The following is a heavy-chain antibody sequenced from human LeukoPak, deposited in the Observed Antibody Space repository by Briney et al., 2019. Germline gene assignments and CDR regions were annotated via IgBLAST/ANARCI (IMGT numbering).Heavy chain of an antibody. Sequence: PGGSLRLSCAASGFTFSSYGMHWVRQAPGKGLEWVAVIWYDGSNKYYADSVKGRFTISRDNSKNTLYLQMNSLRDEDTAVYYCGKISWESDAFDIWGQGTMFNFSS. V-gene: IGHV3-33*06. D-gene: IGHD1-26*01. CDR3: GKISWESDAFDI. CDR1: GFTFSSYG. J-gene: IGHJ3*02. CDR2: IWYDGSNK.